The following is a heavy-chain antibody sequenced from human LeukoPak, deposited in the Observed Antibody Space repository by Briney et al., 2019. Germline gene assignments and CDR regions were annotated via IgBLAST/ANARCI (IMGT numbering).Heavy chain of an antibody. V-gene: IGHV3-30*03. J-gene: IGHJ4*02. Sequence: GGSLRLSCTASGFTFSSYGMHWVRQAPGKGLEWVAVISYDGGNKFYTDSVKGRFTTSRDNSKNTVYLQMNSLRAEDTAVYYCARTPLRYTAMVFWGQGTLVTVSS. CDR2: ISYDGGNK. D-gene: IGHD5-18*01. CDR3: ARTPLRYTAMVF. CDR1: GFTFSSYG.